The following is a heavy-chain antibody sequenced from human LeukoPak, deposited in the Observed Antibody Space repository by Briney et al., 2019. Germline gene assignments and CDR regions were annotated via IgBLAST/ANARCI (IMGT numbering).Heavy chain of an antibody. V-gene: IGHV1-8*03. Sequence: ASVKVSCKASGYTFTSLDINWVRQATGQGLEWMGWINPNSGNRGYAQQFQGRVTITRDTSINTAYMELSSLRSEDTAIYYCARVDGSPGYWGQGTLVTVSS. J-gene: IGHJ4*02. CDR2: INPNSGNR. CDR3: ARVDGSPGY. D-gene: IGHD2-15*01. CDR1: GYTFTSLD.